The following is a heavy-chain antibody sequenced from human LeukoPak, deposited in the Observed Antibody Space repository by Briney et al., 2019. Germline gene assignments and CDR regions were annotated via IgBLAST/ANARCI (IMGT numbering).Heavy chain of an antibody. V-gene: IGHV3-33*01. CDR3: AREMYYYDSICYYFGY. Sequence: PGGSLRLYCAASGFTFSSYGMHWVRQAPGKGLKGVAVIWYDGSNKYYADSVKGRFTISRDNSKNTLYLQMNSLRAEDTAVYYCAREMYYYDSICYYFGYWGQGTLVTVSS. J-gene: IGHJ4*02. CDR1: GFTFSSYG. D-gene: IGHD3-22*01. CDR2: IWYDGSNK.